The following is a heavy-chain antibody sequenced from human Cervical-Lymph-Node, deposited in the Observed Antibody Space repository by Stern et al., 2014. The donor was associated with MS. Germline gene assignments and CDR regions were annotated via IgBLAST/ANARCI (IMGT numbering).Heavy chain of an antibody. CDR2: IHHSGST. V-gene: IGHV4-34*01. J-gene: IGHJ4*02. D-gene: IGHD4-23*01. CDR3: AREKRRWGVANRGFDY. CDR1: GGSFSGYY. Sequence: QVQLQQWGAGLLKPSETLSLTCAVYGGSFSGYYWSWIRQPPGKGLEWIGEIHHSGSTNYNPSLKSRVTISVDTSKNQFSLKLSSVTAADTAVYYCAREKRRWGVANRGFDYWGQGTLVTVSS.